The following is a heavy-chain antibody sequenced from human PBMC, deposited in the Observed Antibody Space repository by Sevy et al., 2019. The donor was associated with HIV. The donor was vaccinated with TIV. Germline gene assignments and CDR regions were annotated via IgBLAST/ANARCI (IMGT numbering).Heavy chain of an antibody. V-gene: IGHV3-21*01. CDR3: AREAQVVGVDLDF. CDR1: GFTFSSHS. J-gene: IGHJ4*02. D-gene: IGHD1-26*01. CDR2: ISSTSSYI. Sequence: GGSVRLSCAASGFTFSSHSMNWVRQAPGKGLEWVASISSTSSYIYHADSVKGRFTVSRDNAKNSLFLQMNNLRVDDTAVYYCAREAQVVGVDLDFWGQGTLVTVSS.